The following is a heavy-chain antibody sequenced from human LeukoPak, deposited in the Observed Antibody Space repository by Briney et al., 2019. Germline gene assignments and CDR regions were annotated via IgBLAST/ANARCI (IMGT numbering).Heavy chain of an antibody. Sequence: SETLSLTCAVYGGSFSGYYWSWIRQPPGKGLEWIGEINHSGSTNYNSSLKSRVTISVDTSKNQFSLKLSSVTAADTAVYYCARGPPKFGCSGGSCHYYYYYMDVWGKGTTVTVSS. D-gene: IGHD2-15*01. CDR2: INHSGST. V-gene: IGHV4-34*01. J-gene: IGHJ6*03. CDR3: ARGPPKFGCSGGSCHYYYYYMDV. CDR1: GGSFSGYY.